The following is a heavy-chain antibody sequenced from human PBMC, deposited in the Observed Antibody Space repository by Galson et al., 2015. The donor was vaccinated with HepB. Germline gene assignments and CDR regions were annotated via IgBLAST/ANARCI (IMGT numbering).Heavy chain of an antibody. D-gene: IGHD6-13*01. CDR2: IYPGDSDT. V-gene: IGHV5-51*03. CDR3: ARAQGVIAPAEL. Sequence: QSGAEVKEPGESLKISCKGSGYSFTNYWIGWVRQMPGKGLEWMGIIYPGDSDTRYRPSFQGQVTISVDKSVSTAYLQWSSLKASDTAMYYCARAQGVIAPAELWGQGTLVTVSS. CDR1: GYSFTNYW. J-gene: IGHJ4*02.